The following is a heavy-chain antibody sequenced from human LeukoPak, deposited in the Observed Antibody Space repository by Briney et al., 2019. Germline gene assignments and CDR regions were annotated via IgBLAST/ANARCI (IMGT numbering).Heavy chain of an antibody. D-gene: IGHD5-24*01. V-gene: IGHV1-18*01. CDR1: GYTFTSYG. CDR2: ISAYNGNT. CDR3: ARVGDGYNHLNY. Sequence: ASVKVSCKASGYTFTSYGISWVRQAPGQGLEWMGWISAYNGNTNYAQKFQGWVTMTRDTSISTAYMELSRLRSDDTAVYYCARVGDGYNHLNYWGQGTLVTVSS. J-gene: IGHJ4*02.